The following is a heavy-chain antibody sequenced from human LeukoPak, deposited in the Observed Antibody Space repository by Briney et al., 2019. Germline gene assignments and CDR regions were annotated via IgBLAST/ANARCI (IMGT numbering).Heavy chain of an antibody. J-gene: IGHJ5*02. Sequence: PSETLSLTCTVSGGSISSGSYYCSWIRQPAGKGLEWIGRIYTSGSTNYNPSLKSRVTISVDTSKNQFSLKLSSVTAADTAVYYCARGPHLNDFWSGSYNWFDPWGQGTLVTVSS. V-gene: IGHV4-61*02. D-gene: IGHD3-3*01. CDR3: ARGPHLNDFWSGSYNWFDP. CDR1: GGSISSGSYY. CDR2: IYTSGST.